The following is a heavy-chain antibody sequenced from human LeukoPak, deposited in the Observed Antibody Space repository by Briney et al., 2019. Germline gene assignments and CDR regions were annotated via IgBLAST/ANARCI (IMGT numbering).Heavy chain of an antibody. V-gene: IGHV3-30-3*01. CDR2: ISYDGSNK. CDR3: ARTKGSGYDHTYDY. CDR1: GFTFSSYA. D-gene: IGHD5-12*01. J-gene: IGHJ4*02. Sequence: GGSLRLSCAASGFTFSSYAMHWVRQAPGKGLEWVAVISYDGSNKYYADSVKGRFTISRDNSKNTLYLQMNSLRAEDTAVYYCARTKGSGYDHTYDYWGQGTLVTDSS.